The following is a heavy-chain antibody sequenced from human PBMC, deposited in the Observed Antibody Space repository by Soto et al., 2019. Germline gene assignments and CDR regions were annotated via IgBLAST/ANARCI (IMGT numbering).Heavy chain of an antibody. Sequence: EVQLVESGGGLIQPGGSLRLSCAASGFTVSSNYMSWVRPAPGKGLEWVSVIYSGGSTYYADSVKGRFTISRDNSKNTLYLQMNSLRAEDTAVYYCARHITMDPLLVYWGQGTLVTVSS. CDR2: IYSGGST. CDR1: GFTVSSNY. J-gene: IGHJ4*02. V-gene: IGHV3-53*01. D-gene: IGHD3-10*01. CDR3: ARHITMDPLLVY.